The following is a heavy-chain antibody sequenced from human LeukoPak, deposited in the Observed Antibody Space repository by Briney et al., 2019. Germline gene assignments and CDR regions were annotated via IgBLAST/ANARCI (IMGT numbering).Heavy chain of an antibody. CDR1: GFTFSSCS. V-gene: IGHV3-48*02. D-gene: IGHD3-22*01. CDR3: ARDYYDSSGYLDY. J-gene: IGHJ4*02. Sequence: GGSLRLSCAASGFTFSSCSMNWVRQAPEKGLEWVSYISSSSSIIYYADSVKGRFTISRDNAKNSLYLQMNSLRDEDTSVYYCARDYYDSSGYLDYWGQGTLVTVSS. CDR2: ISSSSSII.